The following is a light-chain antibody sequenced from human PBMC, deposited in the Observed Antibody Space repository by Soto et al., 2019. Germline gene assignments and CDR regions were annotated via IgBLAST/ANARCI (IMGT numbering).Light chain of an antibody. J-gene: IGKJ4*01. CDR1: QSVSSY. CDR3: QQRSNWPLT. V-gene: IGKV3-11*01. CDR2: DAS. Sequence: EIVLTQSPATLSLCPGERATVSCRASQSVSSYLAWYQQKPGQAPRLLIYDASNRATGIPARFSGSGSGTDFTLTISSLEPEDFAVYYCQQRSNWPLTFGGGTKVDIK.